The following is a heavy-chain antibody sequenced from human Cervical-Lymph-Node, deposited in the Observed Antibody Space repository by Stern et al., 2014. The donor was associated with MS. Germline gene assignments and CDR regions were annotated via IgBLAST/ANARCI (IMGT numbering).Heavy chain of an antibody. D-gene: IGHD2-15*01. CDR3: ARDLLRSGAYYYYYGLDV. V-gene: IGHV3-11*01. CDR2: ISSSGSTI. J-gene: IGHJ6*02. CDR1: GFTLRDYY. Sequence: MQLVESGGGLVKPGGSLRLSCAASGFTLRDYYMTWVRQAPGKGLECVSSISSSGSTIHYADSVKGRFPISRDNAKNGLYLQMNSLRVEDTAVYYCARDLLRSGAYYYYYGLDVWGQGATVTVSS.